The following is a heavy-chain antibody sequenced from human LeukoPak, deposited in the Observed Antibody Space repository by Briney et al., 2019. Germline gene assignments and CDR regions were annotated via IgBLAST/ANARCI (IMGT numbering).Heavy chain of an antibody. D-gene: IGHD6-13*01. Sequence: PSETLSLTCTVSGGSISSYYWSWIGQPPGKGLEWIGYIYYSGSTNYNPSLKSRVTISVDTSKNQFSLKLSSVTAADTAVYYCARASSWPNFDYWGQGTLVTVSS. V-gene: IGHV4-59*01. CDR2: IYYSGST. CDR3: ARASSWPNFDY. CDR1: GGSISSYY. J-gene: IGHJ4*02.